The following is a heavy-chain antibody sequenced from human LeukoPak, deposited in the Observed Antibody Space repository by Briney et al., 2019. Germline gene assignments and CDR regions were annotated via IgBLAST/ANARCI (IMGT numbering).Heavy chain of an antibody. V-gene: IGHV3-23*01. Sequence: PGGSLRLSCAPSGFMFNDYALHWVRQAPGKGLEWVSGISGSGDSTYYADSVKGRFTISRDNSNSTLYLQMNSLRVDDTAVYYCARDWYNSLNYFDYWGQGSLVTVSS. D-gene: IGHD1-1*01. CDR3: ARDWYNSLNYFDY. J-gene: IGHJ4*02. CDR1: GFMFNDYA. CDR2: ISGSGDST.